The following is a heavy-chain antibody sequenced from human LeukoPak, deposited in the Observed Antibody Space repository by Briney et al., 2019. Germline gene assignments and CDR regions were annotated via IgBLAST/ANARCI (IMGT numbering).Heavy chain of an antibody. CDR3: AATPPYGSGSYYNY. Sequence: GGSLRLSCAASGFTFSSYGMHWVRQAPGKGLEWVAVIWYDGSNKHYADSVQGRFTISRDNSKNTLYLQMNSLRAEDTAVYYCAATPPYGSGSYYNYWGQGTLVTVSS. CDR1: GFTFSSYG. D-gene: IGHD3-10*01. V-gene: IGHV3-33*01. CDR2: IWYDGSNK. J-gene: IGHJ4*02.